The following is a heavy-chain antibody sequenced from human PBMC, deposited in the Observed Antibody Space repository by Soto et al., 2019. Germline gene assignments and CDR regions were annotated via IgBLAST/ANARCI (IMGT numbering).Heavy chain of an antibody. CDR3: ARSIVVVTALDY. CDR1: GYTFTSYG. CDR2: ISAYNGNT. Sequence: GASVKVSCTASGYTFTSYGISWVRQAPGQGLEWMGWISAYNGNTNYAQKLQGRVTMTTDTSASTAYMELSSLRSEDTAVYYCARSIVVVTALDYWGQGTLVTVSS. D-gene: IGHD2-21*02. V-gene: IGHV1-18*01. J-gene: IGHJ4*02.